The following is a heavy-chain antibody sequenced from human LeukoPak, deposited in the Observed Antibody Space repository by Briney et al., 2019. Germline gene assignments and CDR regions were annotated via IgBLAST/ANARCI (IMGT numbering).Heavy chain of an antibody. CDR2: IIPIFGTA. V-gene: IGHV1-69*13. CDR1: GGTFSSYA. Sequence: ASVKVSCKASGGTFSSYAISWVRQAPGQGLEWMGGIIPIFGTANYAQKFQGRVAITADESTSTAYMELSSLRSEDTAVYYCARAKTDYYDSSGYSLFDYWGQGTLVTVSS. J-gene: IGHJ4*02. D-gene: IGHD3-22*01. CDR3: ARAKTDYYDSSGYSLFDY.